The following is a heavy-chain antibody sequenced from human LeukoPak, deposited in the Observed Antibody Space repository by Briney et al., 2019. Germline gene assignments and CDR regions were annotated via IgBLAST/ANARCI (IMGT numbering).Heavy chain of an antibody. CDR1: GNSISSGDNY. D-gene: IGHD3-22*01. V-gene: IGHV4-61*02. CDR2: IYISGST. Sequence: SETLSLTCTVSGNSISSGDNYWSWIRQPAGKGLEWIGRIYISGSTNYNPSLKSRVTISGDTSKNQFSLRLSSVTAADTAVYYCARASYSYDINGWVPFDYWGQGTLVTVSS. CDR3: ARASYSYDINGWVPFDY. J-gene: IGHJ4*02.